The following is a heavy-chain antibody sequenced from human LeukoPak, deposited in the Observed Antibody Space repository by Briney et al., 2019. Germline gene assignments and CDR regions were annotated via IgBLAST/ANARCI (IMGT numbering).Heavy chain of an antibody. D-gene: IGHD3-9*01. V-gene: IGHV4-31*03. Sequence: SQTLSLTCTVSGGSISSGGYYWSWIRQHPGKGLEWIGYIYYSGSTYYNPSLKSRVTISVDTSKNQFSLKLSSVTAADTAVYYCAREGRYFDSGYAFDIWGQGTIVTVSS. CDR3: AREGRYFDSGYAFDI. CDR1: GGSISSGGYY. J-gene: IGHJ3*02. CDR2: IYYSGST.